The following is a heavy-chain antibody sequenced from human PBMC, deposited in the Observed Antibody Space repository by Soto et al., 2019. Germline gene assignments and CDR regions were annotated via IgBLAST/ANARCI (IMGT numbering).Heavy chain of an antibody. CDR2: IYYSGQT. Sequence: SETLSLTCTVSGGSISSSSYHWGWIRQPPGKGLEWIGSIYYSGQTYYNPSLKSRVTISVDRSKNQFSLNLTSVTATDTAFYYCARHGSSWGQGTLVTVSS. CDR1: GGSISSSSYH. CDR3: ARHGSS. J-gene: IGHJ5*02. V-gene: IGHV4-39*01.